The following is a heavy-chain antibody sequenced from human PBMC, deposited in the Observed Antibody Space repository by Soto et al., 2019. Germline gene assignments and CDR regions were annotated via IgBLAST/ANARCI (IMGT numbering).Heavy chain of an antibody. D-gene: IGHD2-21*02. Sequence: QVQLVQSGAEVKKPGSSVKVSCKASGGTFSSYAISWVRQAPGQGLEWMGGIIPFFGTANYAQKFQGRVTNTADESTSTAYMEVSRLRSDDTAVYYCARGEYGGCDCYSPVWYFDLWGRGTLVTVSS. J-gene: IGHJ2*01. CDR3: ARGEYGGCDCYSPVWYFDL. V-gene: IGHV1-69*01. CDR1: GGTFSSYA. CDR2: IIPFFGTA.